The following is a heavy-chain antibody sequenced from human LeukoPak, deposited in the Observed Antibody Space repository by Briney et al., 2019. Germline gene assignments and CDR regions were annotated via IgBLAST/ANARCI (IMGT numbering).Heavy chain of an antibody. CDR2: FDPEDGET. CDR3: ATRSEAVADPNDAFDI. V-gene: IGHV1-24*01. Sequence: ASVKVSCKVSGYTLTELSMHWVRQAPGKGLEWMGGFDPEDGETICAQKFQGRVTMTEDTSTDTAYMELSSLRSEDTAVYYCATRSEAVADPNDAFDIWGQGTMVTVSP. D-gene: IGHD6-19*01. CDR1: GYTLTELS. J-gene: IGHJ3*02.